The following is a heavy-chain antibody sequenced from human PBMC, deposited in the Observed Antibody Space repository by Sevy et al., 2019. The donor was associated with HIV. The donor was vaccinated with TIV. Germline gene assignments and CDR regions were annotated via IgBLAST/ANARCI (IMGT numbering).Heavy chain of an antibody. CDR3: ARCRRDGYNPKGAFDI. CDR2: IYPGDSDT. J-gene: IGHJ3*02. CDR1: GYGFTSYW. Sequence: GESLKISCKGSGYGFTSYWIGWVRQMPGKGLEWMGNIYPGDSDTRYSPSFQGQVTISADKSISTAYLQWSSLKASDTAMYYCARCRRDGYNPKGAFDIWGQGTMVTVSS. V-gene: IGHV5-51*01. D-gene: IGHD5-12*01.